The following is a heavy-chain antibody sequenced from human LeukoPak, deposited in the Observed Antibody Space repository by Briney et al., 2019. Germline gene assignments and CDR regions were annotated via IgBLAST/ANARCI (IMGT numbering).Heavy chain of an antibody. J-gene: IGHJ6*03. V-gene: IGHV3-74*01. CDR1: GFTFSNYW. CDR2: INSDGSST. CDR3: ARDPYSGSYGNYYYYFMDV. D-gene: IGHD1-26*01. Sequence: GGSLRLSCAASGFTFSNYWMHWVRQAPGKGLVWVSRINSDGSSTSYADSVKGRFTISRDNAKNTLYLQMTSLSAEDTAVYYCARDPYSGSYGNYYYYFMDVWGKGTTVTISS.